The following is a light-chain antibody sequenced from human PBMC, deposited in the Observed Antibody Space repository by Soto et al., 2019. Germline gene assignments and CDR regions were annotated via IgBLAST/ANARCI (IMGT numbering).Light chain of an antibody. V-gene: IGKV1-33*01. CDR3: QQYDDFPHT. CDR2: DAS. CDR1: QDLSNS. J-gene: IGKJ2*01. Sequence: DIQMTQSPSSLSASVGDRVTINCQASQDLSNSLNWYQQKPGKAPKLLIYDASNVETGVPSRFSGSGSGTDFTFTIRSLQPEDLATYYCQQYDDFPHTFGQGTKLEIK.